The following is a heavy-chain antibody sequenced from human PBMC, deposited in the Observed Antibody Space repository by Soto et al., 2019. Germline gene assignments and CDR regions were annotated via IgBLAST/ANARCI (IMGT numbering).Heavy chain of an antibody. CDR2: LKSKTDGGTT. D-gene: IGHD6-13*01. J-gene: IGHJ4*02. CDR3: TGSSWSF. CDR1: GFTLSNAW. V-gene: IGHV3-15*01. Sequence: PGGSLRLSCAASGFTLSNAWMSWVRQAPGKGLEWVGRLKSKTDGGTTDYTTPVKGRFTISRDDSKNTLYLQMSSLKTEDTAVYYCTGSSWSFWGQGTLVTVYS.